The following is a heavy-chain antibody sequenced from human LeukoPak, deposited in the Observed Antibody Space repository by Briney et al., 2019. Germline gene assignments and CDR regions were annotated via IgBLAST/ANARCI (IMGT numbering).Heavy chain of an antibody. D-gene: IGHD6-13*01. CDR2: INPSSGGT. CDR3: ARDGVYSINFDGFDL. V-gene: IGHV1-2*02. CDR1: GYSFTAYF. Sequence: GASVKVSCKASGYSFTAYFLHWVRQAPGQGPEWMGWINPSSGGTSAAQTFQGRVTMTRDTSLTSVYMELSWLTSDDTAVYYCARDGVYSINFDGFDLWGQGTMVTVSS. J-gene: IGHJ3*01.